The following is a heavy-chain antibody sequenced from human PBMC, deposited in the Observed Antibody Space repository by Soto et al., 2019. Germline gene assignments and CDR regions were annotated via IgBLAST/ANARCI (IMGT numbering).Heavy chain of an antibody. D-gene: IGHD3-10*01. CDR1: GYTFTSYD. J-gene: IGHJ4*02. V-gene: IGHV1-8*01. CDR3: ARELSYYGSGSHYCFDY. Sequence: QVQLVQSGAEVKKPGASVKVSCKASGYTFTSYDINWVRQATGQGLEWMGWMNPNSGNTGYAQKFQGRVTMTRNTSISTANMELSSMRSEDTAGYYCARELSYYGSGSHYCFDYWGQGTLVTVSS. CDR2: MNPNSGNT.